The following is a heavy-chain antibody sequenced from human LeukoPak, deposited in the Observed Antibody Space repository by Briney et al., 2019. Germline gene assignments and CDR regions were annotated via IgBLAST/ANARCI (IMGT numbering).Heavy chain of an antibody. CDR2: ISSNGGST. CDR3: VKDSRVYCSSTSCYGYFDY. J-gene: IGHJ4*02. CDR1: GFTFSNYA. V-gene: IGHV3-64D*06. Sequence: GGSLRLSCSASGFTFSNYAMHWVRQAPGKGLEYVSAISSNGGSTFYADSVKGRFTISRDNSKNTLYLQMSSLRAEDTAVYYCVKDSRVYCSSTSCYGYFDYWGQGDLLTVSS. D-gene: IGHD2-2*01.